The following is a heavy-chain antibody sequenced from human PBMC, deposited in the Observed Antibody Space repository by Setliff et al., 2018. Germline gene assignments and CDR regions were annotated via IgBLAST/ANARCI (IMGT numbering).Heavy chain of an antibody. Sequence: LSLTCTVSGGSISSYYWSWIRQPAGKGLEWIGRIYTSGSTNYNPSLKSRVTMSVDTSKNQFSLKLSSVTAADTAVYYCARVSTVTTRPYYYYMDVWGKGTTVTVSS. V-gene: IGHV4-4*07. CDR1: GGSISSYY. CDR2: IYTSGST. D-gene: IGHD4-4*01. CDR3: ARVSTVTTRPYYYYMDV. J-gene: IGHJ6*03.